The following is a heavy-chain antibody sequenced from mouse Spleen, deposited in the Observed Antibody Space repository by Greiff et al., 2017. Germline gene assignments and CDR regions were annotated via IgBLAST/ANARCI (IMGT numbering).Heavy chain of an antibody. V-gene: IGHV6-6*01. Sequence: DVMLVESGGGLVQPGGSMKLSCAASGFTFSDAWMDWVRQSPEKGLEWVAEIRNKANNHATYYAESVKGRFTISRDDSKSSVYLQMNSLRAEDTGIYYCTRHQDGFYAMDYWGQGTSVTVSS. CDR1: GFTFSDAW. CDR2: IRNKANNHAT. D-gene: IGHD2-3*01. J-gene: IGHJ4*01. CDR3: TRHQDGFYAMDY.